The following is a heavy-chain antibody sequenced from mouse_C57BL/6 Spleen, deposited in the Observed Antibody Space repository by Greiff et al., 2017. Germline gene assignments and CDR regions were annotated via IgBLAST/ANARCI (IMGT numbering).Heavy chain of an antibody. D-gene: IGHD1-1*01. CDR1: GYTFTSYG. V-gene: IGHV1-81*01. CDR3: ARTTSITTVVAGAMDY. J-gene: IGHJ4*01. Sequence: VQLQQSGAELARPGASVKLSCKASGYTFTSYGISWVKQRTGQGLEWIGEIYPRSGNTYYNEKFKGKAPLTAAKSSSTAYMELRSLTSEDSAVYFCARTTSITTVVAGAMDYWGQGTSVTVSS. CDR2: IYPRSGNT.